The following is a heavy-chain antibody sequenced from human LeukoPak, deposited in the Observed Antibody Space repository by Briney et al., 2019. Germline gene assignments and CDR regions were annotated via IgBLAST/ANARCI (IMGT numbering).Heavy chain of an antibody. CDR3: AKDIGGRQQLGFYYYYGMDV. CDR1: EFTLDINA. D-gene: IGHD6-13*01. V-gene: IGHV3-9*01. J-gene: IGHJ6*02. Sequence: PGGSLRLSCPPSEFTLDINAMHGFRQAPGKALEWSSVISWNIVSIGYADSVKGRFTISRDNAKNSLYLQMNSLRAEDTALYYCAKDIGGRQQLGFYYYYGMDVWGQGTTVTVSS. CDR2: ISWNIVSI.